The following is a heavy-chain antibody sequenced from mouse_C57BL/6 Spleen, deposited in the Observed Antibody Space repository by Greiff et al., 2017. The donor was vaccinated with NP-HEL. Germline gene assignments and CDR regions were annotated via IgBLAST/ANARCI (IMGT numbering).Heavy chain of an antibody. CDR2: INPNNGGT. D-gene: IGHD1-1*01. Sequence: EVQLQQSGPELVKPGASVKISCKASGYTFTDYYMNWVKQSHGKSLEWIGDINPNNGGTSYNQKFKGKATLTVDKSSSTAYMELRSLTSEDSAVYYCARKDYGSRPFAYWGQGTLVTVSA. V-gene: IGHV1-26*01. CDR3: ARKDYGSRPFAY. CDR1: GYTFTDYY. J-gene: IGHJ3*01.